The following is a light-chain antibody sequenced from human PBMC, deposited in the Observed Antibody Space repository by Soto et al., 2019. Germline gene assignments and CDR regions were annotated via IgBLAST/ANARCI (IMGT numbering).Light chain of an antibody. CDR1: SSDVGSYNY. CDR3: SSYASSSTPWV. V-gene: IGLV2-14*01. Sequence: QSVLTQPASVSGSPGQSITISCTGTSSDVGSYNYVSWYQQHPGKAPKLVISEVSNRPSGVSNRFSGSKSGNTASLTISGLQAEDEADYYCSSYASSSTPWVFGGGTKVTVL. CDR2: EVS. J-gene: IGLJ3*02.